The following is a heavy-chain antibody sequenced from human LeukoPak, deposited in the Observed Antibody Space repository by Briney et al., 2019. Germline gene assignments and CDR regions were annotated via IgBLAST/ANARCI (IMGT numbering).Heavy chain of an antibody. CDR3: ARYNWNTWFDP. J-gene: IGHJ5*02. CDR2: IRYSGHT. Sequence: SEALSLTCTVSGDSVSNDRYYWTWIRQSPGKGLEWIAYIRYSGHTNYNPSLDTRVTISLDASKNQLSLRLYSVTAADTAMYYCARYNWNTWFDPWGQGALVTVSS. CDR1: GDSVSNDRYY. V-gene: IGHV4-61*01. D-gene: IGHD1-1*01.